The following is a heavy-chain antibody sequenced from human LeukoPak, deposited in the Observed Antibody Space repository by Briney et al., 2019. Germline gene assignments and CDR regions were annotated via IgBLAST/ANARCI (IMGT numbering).Heavy chain of an antibody. CDR3: ARAIGMAPAYYYGMDV. CDR1: GFTFSSYD. D-gene: IGHD1-14*01. Sequence: GGSLRLSCAASGFTFSSYDMHWVRQATGKGLEWVSAIGTAGDTYYPGSVKGRFTISRENAKNSLYLQMNSLRAGDTAVYNCARAIGMAPAYYYGMDVWGQGTTVTVSS. J-gene: IGHJ6*02. CDR2: IGTAGDT. V-gene: IGHV3-13*01.